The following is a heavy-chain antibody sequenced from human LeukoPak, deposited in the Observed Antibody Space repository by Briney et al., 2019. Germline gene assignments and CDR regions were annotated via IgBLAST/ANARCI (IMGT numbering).Heavy chain of an antibody. CDR3: ATDGGSYSYYFDY. V-gene: IGHV1-24*01. CDR1: GYTLTELS. Sequence: ASVKVSCKVSGYTLTELSMHWVRQAPGKGLEWMGGFDPEDGETTYAQKFQGRVTMTEDTSTDTAYMELSSLRSEDTAVYYCATDGGSYSYYFDYWGQGTLVTVSS. CDR2: FDPEDGET. D-gene: IGHD1-26*01. J-gene: IGHJ4*02.